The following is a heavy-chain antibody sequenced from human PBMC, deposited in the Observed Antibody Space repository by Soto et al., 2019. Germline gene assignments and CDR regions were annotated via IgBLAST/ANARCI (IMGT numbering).Heavy chain of an antibody. CDR2: ISGSGGST. D-gene: IGHD3-3*01. J-gene: IGHJ6*03. V-gene: IGHV3-23*01. CDR1: GFTFSSYA. Sequence: GGSLRLSCAASGFTFSSYAMSWVRQAPGKGLEWVSAISGSGGSTYYADSVKGRFTISRDNSKNMLYLQMNSLRAEDTAVYYCARANNAVQNYDFWSGSHMDVWGKGTTVTVSS. CDR3: ARANNAVQNYDFWSGSHMDV.